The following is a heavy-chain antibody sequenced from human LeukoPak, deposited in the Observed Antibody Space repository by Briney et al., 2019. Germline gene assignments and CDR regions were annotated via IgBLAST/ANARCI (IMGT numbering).Heavy chain of an antibody. CDR2: IRYDGSNT. Sequence: PGGSLRLSCAASGFTFNNYGMHWVRQAPGKVLEWLAFIRYDGSNTYYADSVKGRFTVSRDDSKNTLYLQMNSLRGDDTAVYYCAKDGTSYYYIYYWGQGTLVTVSS. J-gene: IGHJ4*02. CDR3: AKDGTSYYYIYY. CDR1: GFTFNNYG. V-gene: IGHV3-30*02. D-gene: IGHD2/OR15-2a*01.